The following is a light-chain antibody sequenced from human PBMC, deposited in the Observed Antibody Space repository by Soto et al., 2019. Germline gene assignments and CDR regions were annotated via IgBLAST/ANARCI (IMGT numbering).Light chain of an antibody. Sequence: DIQMTQSPSTLSASVGVRVTITCRASQSISSWLAWYQQKPGKAPKLLIYKASSLESGVPSRFSGSGSGTEFTLTISSLQPDDFATYYCQQYNSYVTFGGGTKVEIK. V-gene: IGKV1-5*03. CDR2: KAS. CDR1: QSISSW. CDR3: QQYNSYVT. J-gene: IGKJ4*01.